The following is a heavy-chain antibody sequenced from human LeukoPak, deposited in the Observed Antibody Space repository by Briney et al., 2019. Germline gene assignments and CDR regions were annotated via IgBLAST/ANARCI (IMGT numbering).Heavy chain of an antibody. J-gene: IGHJ4*02. CDR3: ARGLVPEEWEPIWDY. V-gene: IGHV1-18*01. D-gene: IGHD1-26*01. Sequence: ASVKVSCKASGYTFTSYGISWVRQAPGQGLEWMGWTSAYNGNTNYAQKLQGRVTMTTDTSTSTAYMELRSLRSDDTAVYYCARGLVPEEWEPIWDYWGQGTLVTVSS. CDR1: GYTFTSYG. CDR2: TSAYNGNT.